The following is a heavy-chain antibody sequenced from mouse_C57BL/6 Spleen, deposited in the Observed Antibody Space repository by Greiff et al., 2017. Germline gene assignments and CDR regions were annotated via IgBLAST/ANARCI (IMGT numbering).Heavy chain of an antibody. V-gene: IGHV10-1*01. Sequence: EVKVVESGGGLVQPKGSLKLSCAASGFSFNTYAMNWVRQAPGKGLEWVARIRSKSNNYATYYADSVKDRFTISRDDSESMLYLQMNNLKTEDTAMYYCVSPPTAQATNWFAYWGQGTLVTVSA. CDR2: IRSKSNNYAT. J-gene: IGHJ3*01. CDR1: GFSFNTYA. D-gene: IGHD3-2*02. CDR3: VSPPTAQATNWFAY.